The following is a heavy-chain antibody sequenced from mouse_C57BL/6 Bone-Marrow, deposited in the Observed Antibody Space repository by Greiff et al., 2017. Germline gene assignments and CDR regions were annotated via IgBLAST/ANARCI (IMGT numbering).Heavy chain of an antibody. CDR1: GYAFSSSW. J-gene: IGHJ3*01. V-gene: IGHV1-82*01. Sequence: VKLMESGPELVKPGASVKISCKASGYAFSSSWMNWVKQRPGKGLEWIGRIYPGDGDTNYNGKFKGKATLTADKSSSTAYMQLSSLTSEDSAVYFCARGHYGSSRFAYWGQGTLVTVSA. D-gene: IGHD1-1*01. CDR2: IYPGDGDT. CDR3: ARGHYGSSRFAY.